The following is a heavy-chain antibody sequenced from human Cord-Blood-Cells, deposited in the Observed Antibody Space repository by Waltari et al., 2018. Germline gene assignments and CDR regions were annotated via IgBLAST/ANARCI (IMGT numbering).Heavy chain of an antibody. Sequence: EVQLVESGGVVVQPGGSLRLSCAASGVTFDDYAMHWVRQAPGKGLEWVSLISWDGGSTYYADSVKGRFTIYRDNSKNSLYLQMNSLRAEDTALYYCARGGSGRDAFDIWGQGTMVTVSS. CDR2: ISWDGGST. CDR1: GVTFDDYA. V-gene: IGHV3-43D*03. CDR3: ARGGSGRDAFDI. J-gene: IGHJ3*02. D-gene: IGHD3-10*01.